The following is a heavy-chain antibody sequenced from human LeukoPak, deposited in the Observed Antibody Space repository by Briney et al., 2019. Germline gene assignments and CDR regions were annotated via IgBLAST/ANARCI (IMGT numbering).Heavy chain of an antibody. CDR3: ATVYSSSWYEFDY. J-gene: IGHJ4*02. CDR2: IDPSDSYT. D-gene: IGHD6-13*01. CDR1: GYSFTSYW. Sequence: GESLKISCKGSGYSFTSYWISWVRQMPGKGLEWMGRIDPSDSYTNYSPSFQGHVTISADKSISTAYLQWSSLKASDTAMYYCATVYSSSWYEFDYWGQGTLVTASS. V-gene: IGHV5-10-1*01.